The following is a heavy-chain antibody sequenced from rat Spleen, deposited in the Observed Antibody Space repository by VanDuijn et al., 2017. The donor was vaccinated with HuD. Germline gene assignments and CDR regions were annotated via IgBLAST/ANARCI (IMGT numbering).Heavy chain of an antibody. Sequence: EVQLVESGGGLVQPGRSLKLSCAASGFTYSNYVMAWVRQAPTKGLEWVASISTGGGNTYYRDSVKGRFTISRDNAKSTLYLQISSLRSEDTATYYCARQEDYGGYSRDYFGYWGQGVVVTVSS. CDR1: GFTYSNYV. D-gene: IGHD1-11*01. CDR2: ISTGGGNT. V-gene: IGHV5-25*01. J-gene: IGHJ2*01. CDR3: ARQEDYGGYSRDYFGY.